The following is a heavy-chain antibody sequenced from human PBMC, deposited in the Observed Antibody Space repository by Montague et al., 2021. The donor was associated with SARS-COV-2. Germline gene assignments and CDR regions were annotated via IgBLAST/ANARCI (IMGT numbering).Heavy chain of an antibody. J-gene: IGHJ4*02. Sequence: GERGERNHTNRHWIRQSPSRGLEWLGRTYYRSRWSNDYAVSVRSRIIINPDTSTNQFSLQLSSVTPEDTAVYFCARERWAVGVSFDYWGQGTLVTVSS. V-gene: IGHV6-1*01. CDR3: ARERWAVGVSFDY. CDR1: GERGERNHTN. CDR2: TYYRSRWSN. D-gene: IGHD1-26*01.